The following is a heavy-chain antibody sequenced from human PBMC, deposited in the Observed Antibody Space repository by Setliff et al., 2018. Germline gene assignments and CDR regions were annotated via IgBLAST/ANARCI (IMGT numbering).Heavy chain of an antibody. D-gene: IGHD4-4*01. Sequence: PSETLSLTCTVSGGSVSNGDYYWGWIRQSPGKGLEWIGSVYYSGSTYDNPSLKSRVSISEDTSKNQFSLTLGSVTAADTGIYYCARQTTMVTVYRWTGYFDDWGHGSLVTVSS. J-gene: IGHJ4*01. CDR1: GGSVSNGDYY. CDR2: VYYSGST. CDR3: ARQTTMVTVYRWTGYFDD. V-gene: IGHV4-39*01.